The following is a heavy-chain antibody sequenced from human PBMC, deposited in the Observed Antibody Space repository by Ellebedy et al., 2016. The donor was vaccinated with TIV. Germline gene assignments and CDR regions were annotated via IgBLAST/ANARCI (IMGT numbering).Heavy chain of an antibody. D-gene: IGHD1-14*01. CDR2: IYPDDSDT. CDR3: AKLGHRATPDDS. J-gene: IGHJ4*02. Sequence: PGGSLRLSCKGSGYSFTSFWIGWVRQMPGKGLEWMGLIYPDDSDTRYSPSFQGQVIISADKSTSTAYLQWNSLKASDTAVYYCAKLGHRATPDDSWGQGTLVTVSS. CDR1: GYSFTSFW. V-gene: IGHV5-51*01.